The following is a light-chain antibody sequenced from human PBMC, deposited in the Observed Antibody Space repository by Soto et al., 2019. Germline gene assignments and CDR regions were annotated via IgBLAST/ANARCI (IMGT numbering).Light chain of an antibody. CDR1: SSDVGGYNY. J-gene: IGLJ1*01. V-gene: IGLV2-14*01. CDR3: SSYTSSSTLLDV. Sequence: QSALTQPASVSGSPGQSITISCTGTSSDVGGYNYVSWYQQHPGKAPKHMIYDVSNRPSGVSNRFSGSKSGNTASLTISGLQAEDEADYYCSSYTSSSTLLDVFGTGTKLTVL. CDR2: DVS.